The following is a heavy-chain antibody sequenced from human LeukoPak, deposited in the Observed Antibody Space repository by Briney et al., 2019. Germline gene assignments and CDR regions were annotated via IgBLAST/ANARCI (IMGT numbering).Heavy chain of an antibody. D-gene: IGHD3-22*01. Sequence: ASVKVSCKASGYTFTSYDINWVRQATGQGLEWMGWMNPNSGNTGYAQKFQGRVTMTRNTSISTAYMELSSLRSEDTAVYYCARGTYYYDSSGYYRYRIFDYWGQGTLVTVSS. CDR3: ARGTYYYDSSGYYRYRIFDY. J-gene: IGHJ4*02. CDR1: GYTFTSYD. V-gene: IGHV1-8*01. CDR2: MNPNSGNT.